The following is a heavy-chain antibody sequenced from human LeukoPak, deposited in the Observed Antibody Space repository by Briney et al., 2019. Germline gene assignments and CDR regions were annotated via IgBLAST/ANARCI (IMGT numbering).Heavy chain of an antibody. D-gene: IGHD5/OR15-5a*01. Sequence: GGSLRLSCVVSGLKFRNYDMHWVRQAPGKGLEWVSFIWYDGSNQYYVDSVKGRFTVSRDNAKNTLYLQMDSLRVDDTAVYFCATDRNEAKFYDYWGQGTLVTVSS. J-gene: IGHJ4*02. CDR3: ATDRNEAKFYDY. CDR2: IWYDGSNQ. CDR1: GLKFRNYD. V-gene: IGHV3-30*02.